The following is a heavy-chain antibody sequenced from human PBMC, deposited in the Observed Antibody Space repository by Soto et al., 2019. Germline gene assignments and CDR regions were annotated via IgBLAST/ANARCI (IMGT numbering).Heavy chain of an antibody. J-gene: IGHJ4*02. CDR2: IFYRGDT. V-gene: IGHV4-59*08. CDR3: VRSEATALDY. Sequence: PSETLSLTCTVSGGPINTYYWSWIRQPPGKGLEWIGYIFYRGDTNYNPSLRSRVTISVDTSKKQFSLKLSSVTAADTAVYYCVRSEATALDYWGQGTLVTVSS. CDR1: GGPINTYY.